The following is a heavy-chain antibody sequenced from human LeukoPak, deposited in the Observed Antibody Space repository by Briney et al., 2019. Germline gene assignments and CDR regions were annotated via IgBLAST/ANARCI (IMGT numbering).Heavy chain of an antibody. CDR1: GGSISSSSYY. CDR2: TYYSGST. D-gene: IGHD3-9*01. V-gene: IGHV4-39*07. Sequence: PSETLSLTCTVSGGSISSSSYYWGWIRQPPGKGLEWIGSTYYSGSTYYNPSLKSRVTISVDTSKNQFSLKLSSVTAADTAVYYCARDQGDYDILTGYLGHGFDPWGQGTLVTVSS. CDR3: ARDQGDYDILTGYLGHGFDP. J-gene: IGHJ5*02.